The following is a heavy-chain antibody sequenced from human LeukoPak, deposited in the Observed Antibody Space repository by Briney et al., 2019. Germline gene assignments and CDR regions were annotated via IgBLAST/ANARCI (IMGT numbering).Heavy chain of an antibody. CDR3: AKAGYGDYVYHLYFDY. J-gene: IGHJ4*02. D-gene: IGHD4-17*01. CDR1: GFTFSSYA. V-gene: IGHV3-23*01. Sequence: QSGESLRLSCAASGFTFSSYAMSWVRQAPGKGLEWVSAISGSGGSTYYADSVKGRFTISRDNSKNTLYLQMNSLRAEDTAVYYCAKAGYGDYVYHLYFDYWGQGTLVTVSS. CDR2: ISGSGGST.